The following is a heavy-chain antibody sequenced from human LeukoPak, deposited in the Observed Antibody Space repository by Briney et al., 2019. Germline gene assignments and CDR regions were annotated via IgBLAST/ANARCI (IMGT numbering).Heavy chain of an antibody. CDR2: ITSSSSYI. CDR3: AKAPKGGATTLFDY. D-gene: IGHD1-26*01. V-gene: IGHV3-21*01. J-gene: IGHJ4*02. CDR1: GFTFSSYG. Sequence: PGGSLRLSCAASGFTFSSYGMNWVRQAPGKGLEWVSSITSSSSYIYYADSVKGRFTISRDNAKNSLYLQMNSLRAEDTAVYYCAKAPKGGATTLFDYWGQGTLVTVSS.